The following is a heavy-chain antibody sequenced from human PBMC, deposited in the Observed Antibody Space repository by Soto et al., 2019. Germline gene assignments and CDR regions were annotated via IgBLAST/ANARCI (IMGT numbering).Heavy chain of an antibody. CDR2: ISVDGNYI. V-gene: IGHV3-21*01. CDR3: AREEIVAPPAYDY. CDR1: GFTFSSYI. J-gene: IGHJ4*02. D-gene: IGHD2-15*01. Sequence: GGSLRLSCAASGFTFSSYIMNWVRQAPGKGLEWVSSISVDGNYIYYSDSVKGRFAVSRDNAKNSLYLQMNSLRAEDTALYYCAREEIVAPPAYDYWGQGTLVTVSS.